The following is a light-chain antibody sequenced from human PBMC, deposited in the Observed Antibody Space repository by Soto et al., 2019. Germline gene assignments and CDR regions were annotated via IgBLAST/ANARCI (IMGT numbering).Light chain of an antibody. Sequence: EIVMTQAPGTLSLSPGDRATLACRASQSVAANYLAWFQQKPGQAPRLLIYTASNRATDIPDRFSGSGSGTDFTLTIGRLEPEDFAVYYCQQYNNWPWTFGQGTKVDI. V-gene: IGKV3-20*01. J-gene: IGKJ1*01. CDR2: TAS. CDR3: QQYNNWPWT. CDR1: QSVAANY.